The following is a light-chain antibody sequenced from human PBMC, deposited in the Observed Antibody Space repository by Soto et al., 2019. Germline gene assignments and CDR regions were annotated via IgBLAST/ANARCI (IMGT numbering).Light chain of an antibody. CDR3: QQSDSLPIT. V-gene: IGKV1-33*01. CDR1: QDISNY. Sequence: DIQMTQSPSSLSASVGDRVTITYRASQDISNYLNWYQQRPGKAPKLLIYDASNLERGVPSRFSGTRSGTHFTFAITSLQPEYVATYYCQQSDSLPITFGQGTRLEI. CDR2: DAS. J-gene: IGKJ5*01.